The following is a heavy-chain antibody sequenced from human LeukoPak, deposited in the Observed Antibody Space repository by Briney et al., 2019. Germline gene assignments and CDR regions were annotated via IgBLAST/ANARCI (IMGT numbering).Heavy chain of an antibody. CDR3: ARGYCSDSNCYDWLDP. CDR1: GYTFTGYY. D-gene: IGHD2-2*01. Sequence: ASVKVSCTASGYTFTGYYMHWVRQAPGQGLEWMGWINPNSGGTNYAQKFQGRVTMTRDTSISTAYMELSRLRSDDTTVFYCARGYCSDSNCYDWLDPWGQVTLVTVSS. J-gene: IGHJ5*02. V-gene: IGHV1-2*02. CDR2: INPNSGGT.